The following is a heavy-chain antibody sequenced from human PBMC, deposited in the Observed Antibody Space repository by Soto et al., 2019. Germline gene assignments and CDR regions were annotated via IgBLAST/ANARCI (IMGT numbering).Heavy chain of an antibody. D-gene: IGHD2-2*01. CDR2: ISAYNGNT. CDR1: CYTFTSYG. Sequence: SVKVSCKASCYTFTSYGISWVREAPGQGLEWMGWISAYNGNTNYAQKLQGRVTMTTDTSTSTAYMELRSLRSDDTAVYYCASNRYCSSTSCPLGYWGQGTLVTVSS. J-gene: IGHJ4*02. V-gene: IGHV1-18*04. CDR3: ASNRYCSSTSCPLGY.